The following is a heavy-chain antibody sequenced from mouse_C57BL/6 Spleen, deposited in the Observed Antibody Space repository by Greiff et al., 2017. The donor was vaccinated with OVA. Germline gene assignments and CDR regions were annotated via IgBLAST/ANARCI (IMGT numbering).Heavy chain of an antibody. CDR3: TTLYGSSWYFDV. J-gene: IGHJ1*03. D-gene: IGHD1-1*01. Sequence: EVKLQQSGAELVRPGASVKLSCTASGFNIKDDYMHWVKQRPEQGLEWIGWIDPENGDTEYASKFQGKATITADTSSNTAYLQLSSLTSEDTAVYYCTTLYGSSWYFDVWGTGTTVTVSS. V-gene: IGHV14-4*01. CDR2: IDPENGDT. CDR1: GFNIKDDY.